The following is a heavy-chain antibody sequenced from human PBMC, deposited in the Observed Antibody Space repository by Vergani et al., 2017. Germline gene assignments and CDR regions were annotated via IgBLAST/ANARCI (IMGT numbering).Heavy chain of an antibody. D-gene: IGHD3-16*01. V-gene: IGHV3-30*02. Sequence: QVQLVESGGGVVQRGGSLRLSCATSGFTLSNYDMQWIRQGPGKGLEFVAFIQFDGSNQYNADSVKGRFPLSRDFSKNTLYLQMNSLRTDDTATYYCAKHFRGWGIDYWGQGTQVIVSS. CDR3: AKHFRGWGIDY. CDR1: GFTLSNYD. J-gene: IGHJ4*02. CDR2: IQFDGSNQ.